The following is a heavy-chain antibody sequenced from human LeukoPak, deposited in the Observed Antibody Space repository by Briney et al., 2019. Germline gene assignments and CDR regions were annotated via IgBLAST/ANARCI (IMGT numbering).Heavy chain of an antibody. D-gene: IGHD6-19*01. CDR1: GGSISISTYY. CDR3: ASLQPPITVAGADAFDI. J-gene: IGHJ3*02. Sequence: SETLSLTCTVSGGSISISTYYWGWIRQPPGKGLEWIGNILYSGNTYYNPSLKTRVTISVDTSNIHFSLRLSSLTAADTAVYYCASLQPPITVAGADAFDIWGQGTMITVSS. V-gene: IGHV4-39*02. CDR2: ILYSGNT.